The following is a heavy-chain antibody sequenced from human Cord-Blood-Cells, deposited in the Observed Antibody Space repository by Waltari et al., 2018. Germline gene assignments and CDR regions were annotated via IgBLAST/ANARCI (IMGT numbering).Heavy chain of an antibody. V-gene: IGHV3-30*18. CDR2: ISYDGSNK. J-gene: IGHJ5*02. D-gene: IGHD2-21*01. CDR3: AKVLAGA. CDR1: GFTFSSYG. Sequence: QVQLVESGGGVVQPGRSLRLSCAASGFTFSSYGMHWVRQAPGKGLEWVAVISYDGSNKYYADSVKGRFTISRDNSKNTLYLQMNSLRAEDTAVYYCAKVLAGAWGQGTLVTVSS.